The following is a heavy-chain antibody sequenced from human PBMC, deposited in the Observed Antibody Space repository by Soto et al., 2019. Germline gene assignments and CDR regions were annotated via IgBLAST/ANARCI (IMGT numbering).Heavy chain of an antibody. CDR3: AVIVGSLPD. V-gene: IGHV3-23*01. CDR1: GFTINTHA. D-gene: IGHD1-26*01. Sequence: PGGSLRLSGAAAGFTINTHAMTWVRQAPGKGLEWVSAFSGRSGDTYYAASVKGRVTITRDTSANTGYMELNSLKYEETAVYYCAVIVGSLPDWGQGTLVTVSS. J-gene: IGHJ4*02. CDR2: FSGRSGDT.